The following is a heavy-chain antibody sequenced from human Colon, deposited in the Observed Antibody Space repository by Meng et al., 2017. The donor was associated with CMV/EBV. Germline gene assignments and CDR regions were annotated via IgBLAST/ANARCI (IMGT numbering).Heavy chain of an antibody. CDR3: AKVADYADFVMDS. V-gene: IGHV3-30*02. CDR1: GFTLRTYG. CDR2: IRNDKSYE. J-gene: IGHJ4*02. D-gene: IGHD4-17*01. Sequence: QVQLVGSGGGAVPPGGSLRLSCAASGFTLRTYGMHWVRQAPGKGLEWVAFIRNDKSYEYYADSVQGRFTISRDNSNDMLYLQMNSLRGADTAVYYCAKVADYADFVMDSWGQGNLVTVSS.